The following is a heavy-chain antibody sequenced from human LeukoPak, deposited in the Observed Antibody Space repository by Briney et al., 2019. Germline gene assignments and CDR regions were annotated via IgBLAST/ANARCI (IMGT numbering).Heavy chain of an antibody. CDR2: INPNSGGT. V-gene: IGHV1-2*02. D-gene: IGHD1-26*01. Sequence: ASVKVSCKASGYTFTGYYMHWVRQAPGQGLEWMGWINPNSGGTNYAQKFQGRVTMTRDTSISTAYMELSRLRSDDTAVYYCARASWELLGAFDIWGQGTMVTVSS. CDR1: GYTFTGYY. J-gene: IGHJ3*02. CDR3: ARASWELLGAFDI.